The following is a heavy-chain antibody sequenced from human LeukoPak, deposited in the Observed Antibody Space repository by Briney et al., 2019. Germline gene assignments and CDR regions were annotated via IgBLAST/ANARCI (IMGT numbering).Heavy chain of an antibody. V-gene: IGHV4-39*01. Sequence: SETLSLTCTLSRGSIRSSTYFWGWIRHPPGKGLEWIGRIYYGGNTYYNPSLKSRVTISVDTSKNQFSLKLSSVTATDTAMYYCARVSARSCGGAYCPNWFDAWGQGTLVTVSS. J-gene: IGHJ5*02. CDR1: RGSIRSSTYF. CDR2: IYYGGNT. D-gene: IGHD2-21*01. CDR3: ARVSARSCGGAYCPNWFDA.